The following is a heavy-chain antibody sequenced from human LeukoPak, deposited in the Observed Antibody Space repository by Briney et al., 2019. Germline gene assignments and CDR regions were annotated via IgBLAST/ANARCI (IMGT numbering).Heavy chain of an antibody. J-gene: IGHJ4*02. Sequence: SETLSLTCTVSGGSVSSRHYYWGWIRQPPGKGLEWIGSVYYSGTTYYNPSLKSRVTISVDTSKNEFSLKLSSVTAADTAVYYCARFPMSGAAAGTVGFGYWGQGTLVTVSS. CDR2: VYYSGTT. V-gene: IGHV4-39*01. D-gene: IGHD6-13*01. CDR1: GGSVSSRHYY. CDR3: ARFPMSGAAAGTVGFGY.